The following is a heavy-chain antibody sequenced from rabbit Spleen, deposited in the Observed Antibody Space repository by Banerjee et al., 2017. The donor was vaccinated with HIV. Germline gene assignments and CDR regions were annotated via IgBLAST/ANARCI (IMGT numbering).Heavy chain of an antibody. V-gene: IGHV1S7*01. D-gene: IGHD4-1*01. CDR2: IDPVFGST. J-gene: IGHJ4*01. CDR1: GFSFSGYY. Sequence: QSLEESGGDLVKPGASLTLTCTASGFSFSGYYLSWVRQAPGKGLEWIRYIDPVFGSTYYANWVNGRFTISSDNAQNTLYLQLNSLTVADSATYFCVREVAVKFNLWGPGTLVT. CDR3: VREVAVKFNL.